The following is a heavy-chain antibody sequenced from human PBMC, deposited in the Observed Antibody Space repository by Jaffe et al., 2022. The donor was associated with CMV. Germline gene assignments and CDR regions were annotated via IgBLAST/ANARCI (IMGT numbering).Heavy chain of an antibody. D-gene: IGHD4-4*01. CDR2: IIPILGIA. CDR1: GGTFSSYA. Sequence: QVQLVQSGAEVKKPGSSVKVSCKASGGTFSSYAISWVRQAPGQGLEWMGRIIPILGIANYAQKFQGRVTITADKSTSTAYMELSSLRSEDTAVYYCARSQVGKTTVTTFDYWGQGTLVTVSS. V-gene: IGHV1-69*09. J-gene: IGHJ4*02. CDR3: ARSQVGKTTVTTFDY.